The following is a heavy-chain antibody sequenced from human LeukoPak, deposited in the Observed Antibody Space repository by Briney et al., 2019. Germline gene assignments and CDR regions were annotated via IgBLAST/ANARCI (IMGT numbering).Heavy chain of an antibody. J-gene: IGHJ5*02. V-gene: IGHV4-39*01. CDR3: ARRDYAAWFDP. CDR1: GDSITSGAFY. CDR2: VYYSGST. Sequence: PSETLSLTCNVSGDSITSGAFYWAWIRQSPRKGLEWIGNVYYSGSTQHNPSLRGRVSISMDKTKNQFSLNLNSVSVTDTAIYYCARRDYAAWFDPWGQGTLVTVSS. D-gene: IGHD4/OR15-4a*01.